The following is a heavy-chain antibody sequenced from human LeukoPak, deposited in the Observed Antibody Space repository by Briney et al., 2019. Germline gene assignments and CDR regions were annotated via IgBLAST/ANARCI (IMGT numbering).Heavy chain of an antibody. CDR3: ARGAYYYGSGKIFDY. CDR2: IYHSGST. Sequence: PSETLSLTCTVSGYSISSGYYWGWIRQPPGKGLEWIGGIYHSGSTYYNPSLKSRVTISVDTSKNQFSLKLSSVTAADTAVYYCARGAYYYGSGKIFDYWGQGTLVTVSS. D-gene: IGHD3-10*01. J-gene: IGHJ4*02. CDR1: GYSISSGYY. V-gene: IGHV4-38-2*02.